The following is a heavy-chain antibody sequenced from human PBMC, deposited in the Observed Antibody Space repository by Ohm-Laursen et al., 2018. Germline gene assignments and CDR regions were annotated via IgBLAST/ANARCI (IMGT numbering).Heavy chain of an antibody. V-gene: IGHV3-21*01. CDR3: ARVYYKSRGYYYLAY. D-gene: IGHD3-22*01. Sequence: SLRLSCSASGFTFSSYTMNWVRQAPGKGLEWVSSISGSSDIYYADSVKGRFTFSRDNAKNSLYLQMDSLTAEDTAVYYCARVYYKSRGYYYLAYWGQGTLVTVSS. J-gene: IGHJ4*02. CDR1: GFTFSSYT. CDR2: ISGSSDI.